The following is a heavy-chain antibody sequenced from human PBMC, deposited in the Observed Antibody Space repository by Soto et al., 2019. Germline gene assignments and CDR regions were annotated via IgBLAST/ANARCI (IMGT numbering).Heavy chain of an antibody. CDR2: INAGNGNT. CDR1: GYTFTSYA. J-gene: IGHJ4*02. D-gene: IGHD3-9*01. Sequence: ASVKVSCKASGYTFTSYAIHWVRQAPGQSLEWMGWINAGNGNTKYSQKFQGRVTITRDTSASTAYMELSSLTSEDTAVYYCARVGAYYNILTGYSPHFDYWGQGTLVTVS. CDR3: ARVGAYYNILTGYSPHFDY. V-gene: IGHV1-3*01.